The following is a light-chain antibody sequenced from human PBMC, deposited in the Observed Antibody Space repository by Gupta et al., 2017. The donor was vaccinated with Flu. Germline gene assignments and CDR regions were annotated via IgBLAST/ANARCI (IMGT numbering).Light chain of an antibody. CDR2: GAS. J-gene: IGKJ2*01. Sequence: EIVMTQSPATMSVSRGERATLSCRASQSVSSNLAWYQQKPGQAPRLLIYGASTRATGIRARFSGSGSGTEFTLTISSLQSEDFEVYYCQQYNNCRPKYTFGQGTKLEIK. V-gene: IGKV3-15*01. CDR3: QQYNNCRPKYT. CDR1: QSVSSN.